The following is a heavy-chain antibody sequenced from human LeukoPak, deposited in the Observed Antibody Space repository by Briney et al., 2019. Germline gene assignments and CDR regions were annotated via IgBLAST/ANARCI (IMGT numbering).Heavy chain of an antibody. D-gene: IGHD4-17*01. J-gene: IGHJ1*01. CDR2: RFNSGST. Sequence: SETLSLTCTVSGGSFSFDSWTWIRQSPGKGLEWIGWRFNSGSTNYNPSLKSRVTMAVDTSKNQFSLKLTSVTAADTALYYCARGTVTTEYFHPWGQGTLVTVSS. CDR1: GGSFSFDS. V-gene: IGHV4-4*07. CDR3: ARGTVTTEYFHP.